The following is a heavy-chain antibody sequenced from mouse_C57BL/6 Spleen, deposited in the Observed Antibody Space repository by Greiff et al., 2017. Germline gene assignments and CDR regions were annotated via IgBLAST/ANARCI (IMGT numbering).Heavy chain of an antibody. D-gene: IGHD4-1*01. CDR2: INPSSGYT. CDR1: GYTFTSYT. CDR3: ANWDGFDY. J-gene: IGHJ2*01. Sequence: VQLQQSGAELARPGASVKMSCKASGYTFTSYTMHWVKQRPGQGLEWIGYINPSSGYTKYNQKFKDKATLTADKSSSTAYMQLSSLTSEDSAVYYCANWDGFDYWGQGTTLTVSS. V-gene: IGHV1-4*01.